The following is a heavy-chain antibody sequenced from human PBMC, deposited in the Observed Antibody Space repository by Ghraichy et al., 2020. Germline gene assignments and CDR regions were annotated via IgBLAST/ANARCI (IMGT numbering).Heavy chain of an antibody. J-gene: IGHJ5*02. Sequence: GGSLRLSCATSGFTFSNFAVSWVRQAPGKGLEWVSTISGLGESTYYADSVKGRFTISRDSSQNTVYLQMNSLRADDTAIYYCATKGGSRGWIEHWGQGTLVTVAS. D-gene: IGHD3-16*01. CDR2: ISGLGEST. CDR3: ATKGGSRGWIEH. V-gene: IGHV3-23*01. CDR1: GFTFSNFA.